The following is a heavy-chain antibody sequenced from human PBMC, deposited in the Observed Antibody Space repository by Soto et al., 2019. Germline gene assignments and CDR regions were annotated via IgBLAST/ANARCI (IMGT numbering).Heavy chain of an antibody. J-gene: IGHJ6*02. CDR1: GYTFTTYG. D-gene: IGHD3-16*01. Sequence: ASVKVSCKASGYTFTTYGISWVRQAPGQGPEWMGWISGYNGHTKYAQKFQGRVTMTTDTSTSTVYMDLRSLTSDDTAVYYCAREGEMPYYYYGLDVWGQGTTVTVSS. CDR3: AREGEMPYYYYGLDV. V-gene: IGHV1-18*01. CDR2: ISGYNGHT.